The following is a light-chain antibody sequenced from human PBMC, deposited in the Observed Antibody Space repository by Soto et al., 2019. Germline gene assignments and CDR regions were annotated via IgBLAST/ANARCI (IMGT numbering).Light chain of an antibody. CDR1: SSDVGGFEY. CDR2: DVT. CDR3: GSITRSSTSV. Sequence: QSALSQPASVSGSPGQSITISCTGTSSDVGGFEYVSWYQHQPGKAPKLIIYDVTKWPSGVSNRFSGSKSGNTASLTISGIQAEDEGDYYCGSITRSSTSVFGTGTRSPS. J-gene: IGLJ1*01. V-gene: IGLV2-14*01.